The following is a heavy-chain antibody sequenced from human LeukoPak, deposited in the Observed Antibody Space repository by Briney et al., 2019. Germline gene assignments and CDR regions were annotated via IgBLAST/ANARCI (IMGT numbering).Heavy chain of an antibody. CDR2: ISSSSSTI. CDR1: GFTFSSYG. V-gene: IGHV3-48*04. Sequence: GGSLRLSCAASGFTFSSYGMTWVRQAPGKGLEWVSYISSSSSTIYYADSVKGRFTISRDNAKNSLYLQMNSLRAEDTAVYYCARDENSYYYMDVWGKGTTVTISS. CDR3: ARDENSYYYMDV. J-gene: IGHJ6*03.